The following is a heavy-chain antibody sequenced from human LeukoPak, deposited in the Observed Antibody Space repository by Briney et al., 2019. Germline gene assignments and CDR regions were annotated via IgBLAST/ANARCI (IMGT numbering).Heavy chain of an antibody. Sequence: PSETLSLTCTVFGGSISSYYWSWIRQPPGKGLEWIGYIYTSGSTNYNPSLKSRVTISVDTSKNQFSLKLSSVTAADTAVYYCARHGGMAAAADPWGQGTLVTVSS. CDR1: GGSISSYY. CDR2: IYTSGST. V-gene: IGHV4-4*09. D-gene: IGHD6-13*01. CDR3: ARHGGMAAAADP. J-gene: IGHJ5*02.